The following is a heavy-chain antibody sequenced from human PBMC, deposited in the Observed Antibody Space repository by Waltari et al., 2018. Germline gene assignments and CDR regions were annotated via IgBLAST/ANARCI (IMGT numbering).Heavy chain of an antibody. V-gene: IGHV3-53*02. Sequence: EVQLVETGGGLIQPGGSLRLSCAASGFTVSSNYMSWVRQAPGKGLEWVSVIYSGGSTYYADSVKGRFTISRDNSKNTLYLQMNSLRAEDTAVYYCASSLRGLGYYYMDVWGKGTTVTVSS. CDR3: ASSLRGLGYYYMDV. J-gene: IGHJ6*03. CDR1: GFTVSSNY. D-gene: IGHD3-16*01. CDR2: IYSGGST.